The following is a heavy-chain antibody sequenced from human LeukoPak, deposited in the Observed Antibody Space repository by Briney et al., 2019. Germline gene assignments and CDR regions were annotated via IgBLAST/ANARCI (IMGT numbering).Heavy chain of an antibody. CDR1: GFTFSSYA. V-gene: IGHV3-30*04. Sequence: GGSLRLSCAASGFTFSSYAMHWVRQAPGKGLEWVAVISYDGSNKYYADSVKGRFTISRDNSKNTLYLQMNSLRAEDTAVYYCARDLAVAGGAFDIWGQGTMVTVSS. CDR3: ARDLAVAGGAFDI. CDR2: ISYDGSNK. D-gene: IGHD6-19*01. J-gene: IGHJ3*02.